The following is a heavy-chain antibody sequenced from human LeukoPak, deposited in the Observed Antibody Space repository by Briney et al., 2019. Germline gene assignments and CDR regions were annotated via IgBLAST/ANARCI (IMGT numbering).Heavy chain of an antibody. V-gene: IGHV3-21*01. D-gene: IGHD3-10*01. Sequence: GGSLRLSCAASGFKFDTYNFNWVRQAPGKGLEWVASIRSYSSYIHYGDSVKGRFTISRDNSKNTLYLQMNSLRAEDTAVYYCTRLSEMLRGPQVIYYFEYWGQGTLVTVSS. CDR3: TRLSEMLRGPQVIYYFEY. J-gene: IGHJ4*02. CDR2: IRSYSSYI. CDR1: GFKFDTYN.